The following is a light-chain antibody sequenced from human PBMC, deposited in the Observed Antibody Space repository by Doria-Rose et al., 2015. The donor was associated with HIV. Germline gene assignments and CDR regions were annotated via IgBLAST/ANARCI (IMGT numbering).Light chain of an antibody. CDR3: HQYGTSWT. CDR1: QSFSSTY. Sequence: EIVMTQSPGTLSLSPGERATLSCRASQSFSSTYLAWYQQKPGQAPSLLIYDGSTRATGIPDRFSASGSGTDFTITINRLEPEDFALYYCHQYGTSWTFGQGTKAEI. CDR2: DGS. V-gene: IGKV3-20*01. J-gene: IGKJ1*01.